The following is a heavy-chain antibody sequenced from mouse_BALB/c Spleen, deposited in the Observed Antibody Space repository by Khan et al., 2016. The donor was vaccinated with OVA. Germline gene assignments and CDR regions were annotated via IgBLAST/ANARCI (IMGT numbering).Heavy chain of an antibody. CDR2: ISYSGNT. CDR1: GYSITSEYI. D-gene: IGHD2-4*01. CDR3: ESKEYYDSDPFAY. J-gene: IGHJ3*01. Sequence: EVQLQESGPGLVKPSQSLSLTCTVTGYSITSEYIWNWIRQFPGNKLELMGFISYSGNTRYNPSLKSRITISRDKSKNQFFLQLNSLTSEDTATKYCESKEYYDSDPFAYWGQGTLVTVSA. V-gene: IGHV3-2*02.